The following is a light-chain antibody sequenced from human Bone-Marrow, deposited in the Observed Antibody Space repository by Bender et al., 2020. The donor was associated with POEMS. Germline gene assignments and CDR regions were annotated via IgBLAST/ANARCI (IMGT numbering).Light chain of an antibody. J-gene: IGLJ3*02. V-gene: IGLV1-44*01. CDR3: AVWDDSLNGWV. Sequence: QSVLTQPPSASGTPGQRVTISCSGGSSNIGAHAVNWYQHLPGTAPKLLFYSSHRRPSEVPDRFSCSRSGTSASLAISGLQSENGADYCCAVWDDSLNGWVFGGGTKLTIL. CDR2: SSH. CDR1: SSNIGAHA.